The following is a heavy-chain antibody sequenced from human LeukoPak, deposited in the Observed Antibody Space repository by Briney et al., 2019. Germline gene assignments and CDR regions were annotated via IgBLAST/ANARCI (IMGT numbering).Heavy chain of an antibody. Sequence: SETLSLTCTVSGGSINNYYWSWIRQPPGKGLEWIGFIYYTGSTNYNPSLKSRVTISLDTSKNQFSLKLSSVTAADTAVYYCARCGYSYGTGYYSDFWGQGTLVTVSS. V-gene: IGHV4-59*13. CDR3: ARCGYSYGTGYYSDF. CDR2: IYYTGST. D-gene: IGHD5-18*01. J-gene: IGHJ4*02. CDR1: GGSINNYY.